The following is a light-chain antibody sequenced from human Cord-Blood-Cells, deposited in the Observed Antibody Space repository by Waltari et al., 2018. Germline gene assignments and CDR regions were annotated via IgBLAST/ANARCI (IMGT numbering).Light chain of an antibody. CDR3: SSYTSSSNYV. Sequence: QSALTQPASVSGSPGQSITISCTGTSSDVGGYNYVSWYQQHPGKAPQLMIYEVSNRPSGVSNRFSGSKSGNTASLASAGLQAEDEADYYCSSYTSSSNYVFGTGTKVTVL. J-gene: IGLJ1*01. V-gene: IGLV2-14*01. CDR2: EVS. CDR1: SSDVGGYNY.